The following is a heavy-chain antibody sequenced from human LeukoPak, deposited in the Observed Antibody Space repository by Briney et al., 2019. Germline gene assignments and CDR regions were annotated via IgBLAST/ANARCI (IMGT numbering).Heavy chain of an antibody. V-gene: IGHV4-39*07. J-gene: IGHJ5*02. CDR2: IYYSGST. CDR3: ARDRESGYYLNWFDP. Sequence: PSETLSLTCTVSGGSISSSSYYWGWIRQPPGKGLEWIGSIYYSGSTYYNPSLKSRVTMSVDTSKNQFSLKLSSVTAADTAVYYCARDRESGYYLNWFDPWGQGTLVTVSS. D-gene: IGHD3-22*01. CDR1: GGSISSSSYY.